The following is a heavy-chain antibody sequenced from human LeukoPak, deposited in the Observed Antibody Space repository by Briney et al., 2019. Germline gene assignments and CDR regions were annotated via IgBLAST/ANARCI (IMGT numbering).Heavy chain of an antibody. CDR3: ARGPGYSTVVYYFDY. D-gene: IGHD5-12*01. CDR1: GGSFSGYY. CDR2: INHSGST. J-gene: IGHJ4*02. V-gene: IGHV4-34*01. Sequence: SETLSLTCAVYGGSFSGYYWSWIRQPPGKGLEWIGEINHSGSTNYNPSLKSRVTISVDTSKNQFSLKLSSVTAADTAVYYCARGPGYSTVVYYFDYWGQGTLVTVSS.